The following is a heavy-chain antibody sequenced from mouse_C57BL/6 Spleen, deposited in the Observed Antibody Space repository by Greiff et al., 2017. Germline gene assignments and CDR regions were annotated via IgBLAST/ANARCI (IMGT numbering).Heavy chain of an antibody. CDR1: GYTFTSYW. V-gene: IGHV1-69*01. Sequence: QVQLQQPGAELVMPGASVKLSCKASGYTFTSYWMHWVKQRPGQGLEWIGEIDPSDSYTNYNQKFKGKSILTVDKSSSTAYMLLSSLTSEDAAVYYCAREGYSNPLAYWGQGTLVTVSA. CDR3: AREGYSNPLAY. D-gene: IGHD2-5*01. J-gene: IGHJ3*01. CDR2: IDPSDSYT.